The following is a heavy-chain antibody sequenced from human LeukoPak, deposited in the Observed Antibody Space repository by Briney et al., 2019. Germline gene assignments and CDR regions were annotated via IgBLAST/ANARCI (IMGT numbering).Heavy chain of an antibody. V-gene: IGHV1-8*01. J-gene: IGHJ6*03. CDR2: MNPNSGNT. CDR1: GYTFTSYD. Sequence: APVKVSCKASGYTFTSYDINWVRQATGQGLEWMGWMNPNSGNTGYAQKFQGRVTMTRNTSISTAYMELSSLRSEDTAVYYCARVTWFGELPRGLYYYYYMDVWGKGTTVTVSS. D-gene: IGHD3-10*01. CDR3: ARVTWFGELPRGLYYYYYMDV.